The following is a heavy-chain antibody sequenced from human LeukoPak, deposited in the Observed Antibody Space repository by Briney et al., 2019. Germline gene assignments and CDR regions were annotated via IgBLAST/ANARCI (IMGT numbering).Heavy chain of an antibody. V-gene: IGHV1-2*02. D-gene: IGHD3-3*01. CDR3: AIDAATYYDFWSGYFNYYYYYMDV. CDR1: GYTFTGYY. J-gene: IGHJ6*03. CDR2: INPNSGGT. Sequence: GASVKVSCKASGYTFTGYYMHWVRQAPGQGLEWMGWINPNSGGTNYAQKFQGRVTMTRDTSISTAYMELSRLRSDDTAVYYCAIDAATYYDFWSGYFNYYYYYMDVWGKGTTVTVSS.